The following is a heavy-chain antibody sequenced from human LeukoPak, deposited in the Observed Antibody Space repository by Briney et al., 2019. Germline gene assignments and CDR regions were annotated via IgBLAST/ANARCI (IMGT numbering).Heavy chain of an antibody. D-gene: IGHD3-10*01. V-gene: IGHV3-30-3*01. CDR3: ARDLIGRYTFDY. CDR2: MSPDGNKK. CDR1: GFTFSDYN. Sequence: GRSLRLSCAASGFTFSDYNVHWVRQAPGKGLDWVALMSPDGNKKYYADSVKGRFTISRDNSKNPVDLQLNSLRAEDTAVYYCARDLIGRYTFDYCGQGTLVTVSS. J-gene: IGHJ4*02.